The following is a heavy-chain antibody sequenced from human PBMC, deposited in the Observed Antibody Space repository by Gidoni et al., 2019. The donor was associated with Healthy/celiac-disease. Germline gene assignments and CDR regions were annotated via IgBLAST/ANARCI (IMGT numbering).Heavy chain of an antibody. CDR2: MGTACDT. D-gene: IGHD3-10*01. V-gene: IGHV3-13*01. Sequence: ERQLVKSGGGLVQPGEYLRLSGAASGFTFSSYDMHWVRQATGKGLGWVSSMGTACDTYYPGSVKGRFSISRENAKNSLYLQKNSLSAGDTAVYYCAIDNGGLTNWGQGTLVTVSS. CDR1: GFTFSSYD. CDR3: AIDNGGLTN. J-gene: IGHJ4*02.